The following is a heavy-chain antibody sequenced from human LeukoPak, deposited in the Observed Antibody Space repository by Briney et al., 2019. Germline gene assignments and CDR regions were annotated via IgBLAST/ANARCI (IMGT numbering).Heavy chain of an antibody. J-gene: IGHJ6*03. CDR2: IRSSGDNT. Sequence: PGGSLRLSCAASGFTFSSYAMNWVRQAPGKGLEWVSSIRSSGDNTYYADSVKGRFTISRDNSRNTVYLQMDSLRAEDTAVYYGAKDWYFMDVWAEGPRSPSP. V-gene: IGHV3-23*01. CDR3: AKDWYFMDV. CDR1: GFTFSSYA.